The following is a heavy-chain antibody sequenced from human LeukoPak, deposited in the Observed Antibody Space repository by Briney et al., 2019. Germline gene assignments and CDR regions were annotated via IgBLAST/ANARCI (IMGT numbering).Heavy chain of an antibody. CDR1: GFTFSSYA. J-gene: IGHJ4*02. Sequence: GGSLRLSCAASGFTFSSYAMSWVRQAPGKGLEWVSAISDSGGSTYYADSVEGRFTISRDNSKNTLYLQMNSLRAEDTAVYFCAKRYYQDSSGYLGSIDYWGQGTLVTVSS. CDR3: AKRYYQDSSGYLGSIDY. D-gene: IGHD3-22*01. V-gene: IGHV3-23*01. CDR2: ISDSGGST.